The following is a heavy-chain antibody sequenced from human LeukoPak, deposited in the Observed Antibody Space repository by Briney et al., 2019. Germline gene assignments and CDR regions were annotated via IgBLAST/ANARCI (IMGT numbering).Heavy chain of an antibody. CDR3: AKDHGAAVVPRRFDY. D-gene: IGHD2-21*01. J-gene: IGHJ4*02. CDR1: GFTFSSYA. Sequence: GGSLRLSCAASGFTFSSYAMSWVRQAPGKGLEWVSAISGSGGSTYYADSVKGRFTISRDNSKNTLYLQMNSLRAEDTAVYYCAKDHGAAVVPRRFDYWGRGTMVIVSS. CDR2: ISGSGGST. V-gene: IGHV3-23*01.